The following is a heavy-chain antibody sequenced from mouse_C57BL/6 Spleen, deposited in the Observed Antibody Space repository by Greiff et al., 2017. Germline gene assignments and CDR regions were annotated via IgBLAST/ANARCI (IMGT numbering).Heavy chain of an antibody. V-gene: IGHV1-26*01. Sequence: VQLQQSGPELVKPGASVKISCKASGYTFTDYYMNWVKQSHGKSLEWIGDINPNNGGTSYNQKFKGKATLTVDKSSSTAYMELRSLTSEDSAVYYCARGDDYDEYYFDYWGQGTTLTVSS. D-gene: IGHD2-4*01. CDR3: ARGDDYDEYYFDY. CDR2: INPNNGGT. J-gene: IGHJ2*01. CDR1: GYTFTDYY.